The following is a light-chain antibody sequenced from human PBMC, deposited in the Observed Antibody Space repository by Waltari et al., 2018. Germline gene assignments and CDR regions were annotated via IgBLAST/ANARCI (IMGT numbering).Light chain of an antibody. CDR3: QQCYSTPYT. Sequence: DIVMTQSPDSLAVSLGEGVTINCRSSQNLFYNSDNKNYLAWFQQKPGQPPKLLIYWASTRESGVPDRFSGSGSGTEFTLTISSLQAADVAVYYCQQCYSTPYTFGQGTKLEIK. J-gene: IGKJ2*01. V-gene: IGKV4-1*01. CDR1: QNLFYNSDNKNY. CDR2: WAS.